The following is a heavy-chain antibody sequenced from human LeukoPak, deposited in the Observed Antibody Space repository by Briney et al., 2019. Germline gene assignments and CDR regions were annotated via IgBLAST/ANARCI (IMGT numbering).Heavy chain of an antibody. D-gene: IGHD3-3*01. V-gene: IGHV4-4*07. CDR2: IYTSGST. CDR3: ARGYYDFWSGNNWFDP. Sequence: PSETLSLTCTVSGGSISSYYWSWIRQPAGKGLEWIGRIYTSGSTNYNPSLKSRVTMSVDTSKNQFSLKLSSETAADTAVYYCARGYYDFWSGNNWFDPWGQGTLVTVSS. CDR1: GGSISSYY. J-gene: IGHJ5*02.